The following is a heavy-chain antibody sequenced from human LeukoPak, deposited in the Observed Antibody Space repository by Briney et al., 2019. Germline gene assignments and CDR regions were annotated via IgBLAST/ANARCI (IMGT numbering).Heavy chain of an antibody. CDR2: IYSGGST. Sequence: GGSLRLSCAASGFTVSSNYMSWVRQAPGKGLEWVSVIYSGGSTYYADSVKGRFTISRDNSKNTLYLQMNSLRAEDTAVYYCARDLGTIAARPYYYGMDVWGQGTTVTVSS. V-gene: IGHV3-66*01. CDR3: ARDLGTIAARPYYYGMDV. D-gene: IGHD6-6*01. CDR1: GFTVSSNY. J-gene: IGHJ6*02.